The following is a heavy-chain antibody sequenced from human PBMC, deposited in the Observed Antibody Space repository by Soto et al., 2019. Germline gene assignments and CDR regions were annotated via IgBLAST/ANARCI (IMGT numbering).Heavy chain of an antibody. Sequence: EVQLVESGGGLVKPGGSLRLSCAASGFTFSSYSMNWVRQAPGKGLEWVSSISSSSSYIYYADSVKGRFTISRDNAKNSLSLQMNSLRAEDTAVYYCAREDSGYEGTFDYWGQGTLVTVSS. D-gene: IGHD5-12*01. J-gene: IGHJ4*02. V-gene: IGHV3-21*01. CDR3: AREDSGYEGTFDY. CDR2: ISSSSSYI. CDR1: GFTFSSYS.